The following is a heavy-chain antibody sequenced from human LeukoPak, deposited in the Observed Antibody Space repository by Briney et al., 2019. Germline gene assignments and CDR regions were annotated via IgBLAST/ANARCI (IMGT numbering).Heavy chain of an antibody. J-gene: IGHJ4*02. CDR2: IYYSGTT. CDR3: AQGGGPTAPLDY. CDR1: GGSISSSPYY. V-gene: IGHV4-39*07. Sequence: KPSETLSLTCTVSGGSISSSPYYWGWIRQPPGKGLEWIGSIYYSGTTHYNPSLESRVTISVDTSKNQFSLRLSSVTAADTAVYYCAQGGGPTAPLDYWGQGTLVTVSS. D-gene: IGHD2-15*01.